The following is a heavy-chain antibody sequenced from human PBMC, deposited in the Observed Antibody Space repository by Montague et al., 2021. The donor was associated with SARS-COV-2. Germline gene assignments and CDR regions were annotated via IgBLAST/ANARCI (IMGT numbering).Heavy chain of an antibody. CDR3: TRHVHMTWPEPSPGFDY. CDR2: VHYSGRP. CDR1: GDSISSSSYN. Sequence: SENLSLTCTVSGDSISSSSYNWGWIRQPPGKGLEWIGSVHYSGRPYYNPSLKSRVTIYVDTSKNQLSLKLSSVTAADTAVYYCTRHVHMTWPEPSPGFDYWGQGTLVTVSS. D-gene: IGHD1-1*01. V-gene: IGHV4-39*01. J-gene: IGHJ4*02.